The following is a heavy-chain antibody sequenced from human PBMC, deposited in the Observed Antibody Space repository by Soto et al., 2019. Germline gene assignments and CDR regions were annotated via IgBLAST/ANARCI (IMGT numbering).Heavy chain of an antibody. CDR1: GFTFDDYA. Sequence: GGSLRLSCAASGFTFDDYAMHWVRQAPGKGLEWVLGISWNSGSIGYADSVKGRFTISRDNAKNSVSLQMNTLRVEDTAVYYCAREDSIIIPAVSDFWGQGTLVTVSS. D-gene: IGHD2-2*01. V-gene: IGHV3-9*01. J-gene: IGHJ4*02. CDR3: AREDSIIIPAVSDF. CDR2: ISWNSGSI.